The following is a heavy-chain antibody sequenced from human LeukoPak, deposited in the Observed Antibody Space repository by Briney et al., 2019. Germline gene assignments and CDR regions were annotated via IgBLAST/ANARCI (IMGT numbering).Heavy chain of an antibody. CDR3: ARAARALGYCSGGGCYNVDAFDI. CDR2: ISAYNGNT. V-gene: IGHV1-18*01. D-gene: IGHD2-15*01. Sequence: PGASVKVSCKASGYTFTSYGISWVRQAPGQGLEWMGWISAYNGNTNYAQKLQGRVTMTTDTSTSTAYMELRSLRSDDTAVYYCARAARALGYCSGGGCYNVDAFDIWGQGTMVTVSS. J-gene: IGHJ3*02. CDR1: GYTFTSYG.